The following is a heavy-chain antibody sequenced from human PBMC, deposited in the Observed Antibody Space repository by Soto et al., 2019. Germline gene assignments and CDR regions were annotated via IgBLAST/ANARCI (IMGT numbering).Heavy chain of an antibody. J-gene: IGHJ4*02. D-gene: IGHD3-3*01. Sequence: ASVKVSCKASGYTFTSYGISWVRQAPGQGLEWMGWISAYNGNTNYAQKLQGRVTMTTDTSTSTAYMELRSLRSDDTAVYYCARGLGLWDLWSGYYFDYWGQGTLVNVAS. CDR2: ISAYNGNT. CDR1: GYTFTSYG. V-gene: IGHV1-18*01. CDR3: ARGLGLWDLWSGYYFDY.